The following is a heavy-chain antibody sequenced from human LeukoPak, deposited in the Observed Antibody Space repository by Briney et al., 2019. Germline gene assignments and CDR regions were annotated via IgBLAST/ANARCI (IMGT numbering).Heavy chain of an antibody. V-gene: IGHV4-34*01. Sequence: SETLSLTCAVYGGSFSGYYWSWIRQPPGKGLEWSGEINHSGSTNYNPSLKSRVTISVDTSKNQFSLKLSSVTAADTAVYYCAYLGGDSSGYYTFDYWGQGTLVTVSS. J-gene: IGHJ4*02. CDR3: AYLGGDSSGYYTFDY. CDR2: INHSGST. D-gene: IGHD3-22*01. CDR1: GGSFSGYY.